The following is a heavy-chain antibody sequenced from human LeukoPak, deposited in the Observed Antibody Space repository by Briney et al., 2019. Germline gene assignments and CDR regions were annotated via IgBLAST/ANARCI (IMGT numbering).Heavy chain of an antibody. CDR3: ARHHPFYDVLTPIEH. V-gene: IGHV5-51*01. CDR1: GYNFPTYW. J-gene: IGHJ5*02. CDR2: IYPDDSDI. D-gene: IGHD3-9*01. Sequence: GESLKISCQGSGYNFPTYWIGWVRQMPGKGLEWMGIIYPDDSDIRYSPSFHGQVTISVDKSTKTAYLQWISLKASDTAMYYCARHHPFYDVLTPIEHWGQGTLVTVSS.